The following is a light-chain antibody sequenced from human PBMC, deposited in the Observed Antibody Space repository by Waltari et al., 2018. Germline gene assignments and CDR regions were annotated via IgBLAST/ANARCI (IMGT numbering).Light chain of an antibody. CDR2: EAS. Sequence: DIQLTQFPSSLSASVGDRVTISCLASQAITNYLNWYQQRPGKAPKLLIHEASILETGVPSLFSGSQSVTVSPLTFCSLQPENVATSFCQRYDDLLMFAFGPGTKVDL. V-gene: IGKV1-33*01. J-gene: IGKJ3*01. CDR3: QRYDDLLMFA. CDR1: QAITNY.